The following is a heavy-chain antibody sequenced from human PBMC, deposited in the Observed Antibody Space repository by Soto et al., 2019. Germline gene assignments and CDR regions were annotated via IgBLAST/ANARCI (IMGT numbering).Heavy chain of an antibody. CDR2: FSGNGRTT. D-gene: IGHD6-19*01. V-gene: IGHV3-43*01. CDR3: VKEAISGWPNFDS. Sequence: PGGSLRVSCAASGFNFSKFTMHWVRQPPGKGLEWVSLFSGNGRTTYYADSVEGRFTIYRDDSKNSVSLQMKSLRPEDTALYYCVKEAISGWPNFDSWGQGTLVTVS. J-gene: IGHJ4*02. CDR1: GFNFSKFT.